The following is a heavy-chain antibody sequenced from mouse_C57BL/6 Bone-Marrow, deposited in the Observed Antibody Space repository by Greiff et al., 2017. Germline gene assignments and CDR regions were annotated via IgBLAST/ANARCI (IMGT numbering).Heavy chain of an antibody. CDR3: ASNYSNGYWYFDV. J-gene: IGHJ1*03. Sequence: EVKLVESGGGLVQPGESLQLSCESNEYEFPSHAMSWVRKTPEKRLELVAAIHSDGGSTYYPDTLERRFIISRDNPKKTLYLQLTSLRSEDAALYYCASNYSNGYWYFDVWGTGTTVTVSS. V-gene: IGHV5-2*01. CDR1: EYEFPSHA. CDR2: IHSDGGST. D-gene: IGHD2-5*01.